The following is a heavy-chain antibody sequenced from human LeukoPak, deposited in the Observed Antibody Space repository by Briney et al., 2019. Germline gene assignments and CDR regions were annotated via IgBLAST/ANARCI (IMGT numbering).Heavy chain of an antibody. J-gene: IGHJ4*02. CDR2: VYNSGT. CDR1: GGSISSYY. V-gene: IGHV4-59*01. D-gene: IGHD4-23*01. CDR3: ARDYGGKFDC. Sequence: SETLSLTCTVSGGSISSYYWSWIRQPPGKGLEWIGYVYNSGTSYNPSLKSRVTISMDTSKNQFSLNLNSVTAADTALYYCARDYGGKFDCWGQGTLVTVSS.